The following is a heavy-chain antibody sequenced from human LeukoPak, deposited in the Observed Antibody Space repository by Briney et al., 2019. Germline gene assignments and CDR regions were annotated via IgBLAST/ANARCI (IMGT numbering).Heavy chain of an antibody. D-gene: IGHD7-27*01. V-gene: IGHV4-61*02. Sequence: PSQTLSLTCTVSGGSISSGSYYWRWIRQPTGKGLEWIGRIYTSGSTNYNPSLKSRVTISVDTSKNQFSLKLSSVTAADTAVYYCARERTRDPGAHNWFDPWGQGTLVTVSS. CDR2: IYTSGST. CDR1: GGSISSGSYY. J-gene: IGHJ5*02. CDR3: ARERTRDPGAHNWFDP.